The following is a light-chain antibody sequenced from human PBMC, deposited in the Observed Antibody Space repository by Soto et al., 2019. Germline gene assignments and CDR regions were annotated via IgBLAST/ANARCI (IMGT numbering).Light chain of an antibody. Sequence: EIVMTHYKATLSVSPGERATLSFSASQSVSSNLVWYQQKPGQAPRLLIYGASTRATGIPARFSGSGSGTDFTLTISSLQPEDFASYDCQQSYSSPRTFGQGGNV. CDR3: QQSYSSPRT. CDR1: QSVSSN. J-gene: IGKJ1*01. CDR2: GAS. V-gene: IGKV3-15*01.